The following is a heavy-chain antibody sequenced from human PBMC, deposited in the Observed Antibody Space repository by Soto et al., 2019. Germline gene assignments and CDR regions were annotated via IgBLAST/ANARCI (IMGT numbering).Heavy chain of an antibody. J-gene: IGHJ6*02. V-gene: IGHV1-69*13. CDR1: GGTFSSYA. CDR2: IIPIFGTA. CDR3: AVERNYYGMDV. D-gene: IGHD6-25*01. Sequence: VASVKVSCKASGGTFSSYAISWVRQAPGQGLEWMGGIIPIFGTANYAQKFQGRVTITADESTGTAYMELSSLRSEDTAVYYCAVERNYYGMDVWGQGTTVTVSS.